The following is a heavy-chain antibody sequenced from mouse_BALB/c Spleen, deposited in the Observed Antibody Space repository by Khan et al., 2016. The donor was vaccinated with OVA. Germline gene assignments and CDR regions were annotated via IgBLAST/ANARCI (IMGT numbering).Heavy chain of an antibody. CDR3: ARTARIKY. V-gene: IGHV3-2*02. CDR1: GYSITSGYG. Sequence: VQLQESGPGLVKPSQSLSLTCTVAGYSITSGYGWNWIRQFPGNKLEWMGYISYSGSTNYNPSLKSRISITRDTSKNQFFLQLNSVTTEDRATYSCARTARIKYWGQGTTLTVSS. CDR2: ISYSGST. D-gene: IGHD1-2*01. J-gene: IGHJ2*01.